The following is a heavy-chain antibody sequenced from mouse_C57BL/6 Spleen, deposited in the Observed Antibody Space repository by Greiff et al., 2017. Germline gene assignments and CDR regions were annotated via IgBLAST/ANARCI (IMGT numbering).Heavy chain of an antibody. D-gene: IGHD1-1*01. Sequence: VKLMESGPGLAQPSQSLSITCTVSGFSLTSYGVHWVRQSPGKGLEWLGVIWSGGSTDYNAAFISRLSISKDNSKSQVFFKMNSLQADDTAIYYCASLTTVVEEDWYFDVWGTGTTVTVSS. V-gene: IGHV2-2*01. J-gene: IGHJ1*03. CDR1: GFSLTSYG. CDR3: ASLTTVVEEDWYFDV. CDR2: IWSGGST.